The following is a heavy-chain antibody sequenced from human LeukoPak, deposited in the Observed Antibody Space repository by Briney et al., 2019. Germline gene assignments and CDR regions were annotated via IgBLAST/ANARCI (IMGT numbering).Heavy chain of an antibody. CDR3: ARGGDYGDPSPLDY. J-gene: IGHJ4*02. D-gene: IGHD4-17*01. V-gene: IGHV4-34*01. CDR2: INHSGST. Sequence: SETLSLTCAVYGGSFSGYYWSWVRQPPGKGLEWVGEINHSGSTNYNPSLKRGVTISVDTSKNQFSLKLSSVTAADTAVYYCARGGDYGDPSPLDYWGQGTLVTVSS. CDR1: GGSFSGYY.